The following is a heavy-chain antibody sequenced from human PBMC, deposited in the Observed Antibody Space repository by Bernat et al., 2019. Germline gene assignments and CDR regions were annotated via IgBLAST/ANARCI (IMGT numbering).Heavy chain of an antibody. Sequence: QVQLVESGGDVVQPGRSLRLSCAASGFTFSNYVMHWVRQAPGKGLEWVAVISNDGSNKYYADSVKGRFTISRDDSKNTLYLQMNSLKTEDTAVYYCTTKGGSYYDFDYWGQGTLVTVSS. D-gene: IGHD1-26*01. J-gene: IGHJ4*02. V-gene: IGHV3-30-3*01. CDR3: TTKGGSYYDFDY. CDR1: GFTFSNYV. CDR2: ISNDGSNK.